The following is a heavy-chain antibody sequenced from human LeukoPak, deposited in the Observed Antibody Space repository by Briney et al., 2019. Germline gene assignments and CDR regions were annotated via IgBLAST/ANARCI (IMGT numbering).Heavy chain of an antibody. J-gene: IGHJ6*02. D-gene: IGHD3-10*01. Sequence: GESLKISCKGSGYSFTSYWIGWVRQMPGKDLEWMGIIYPGDSDTRYSPSFQGQVTISADKSISTAYLQWSSLKASDTAMYYCARHSYYGSGSLSPYGMDVWGQGTTVTVSS. CDR2: IYPGDSDT. CDR3: ARHSYYGSGSLSPYGMDV. V-gene: IGHV5-51*01. CDR1: GYSFTSYW.